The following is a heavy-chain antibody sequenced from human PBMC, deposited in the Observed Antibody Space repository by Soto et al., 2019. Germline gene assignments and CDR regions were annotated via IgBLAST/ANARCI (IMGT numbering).Heavy chain of an antibody. CDR3: ARGKVAVAGNLDY. V-gene: IGHV4-34*01. J-gene: IGHJ4*02. CDR1: GVSFSGYY. D-gene: IGHD6-19*01. CDR2: INHSGST. Sequence: ETLSLTCSVYGVSFSGYYWSWIRQPPGKGLEWIGEINHSGSTNYNPSLKSRVTISVDTSKNQFSLKLSSVTAADKAVYYCARGKVAVAGNLDYWGQGTLVTVYS.